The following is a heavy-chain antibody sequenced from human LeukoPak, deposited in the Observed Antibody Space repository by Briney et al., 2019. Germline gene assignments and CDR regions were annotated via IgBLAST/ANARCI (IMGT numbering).Heavy chain of an antibody. Sequence: SETLSLTCAVYGGSFSGYYWSWIREPPGKGLEWIGEINHSGSTNYNPSLKSRVTISVDTSKNQFSLKLSSVTAADTAVYYCARRAARYTPRGYFDYRGQGTLVTVSS. J-gene: IGHJ4*02. CDR1: GGSFSGYY. D-gene: IGHD6-6*01. CDR3: ARRAARYTPRGYFDY. CDR2: INHSGST. V-gene: IGHV4-34*01.